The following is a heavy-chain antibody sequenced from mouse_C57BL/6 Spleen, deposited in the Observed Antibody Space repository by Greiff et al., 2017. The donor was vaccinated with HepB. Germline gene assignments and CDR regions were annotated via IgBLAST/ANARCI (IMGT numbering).Heavy chain of an antibody. Sequence: VKLMESGAELVKPGASVKISCKASGYAFSSYWMNWVKQRPGKGLEWIGQIYPGDGDTNYNGKFKGKATLTADKSSSTAYMQLSSLTSEDSAVYFCARYGSRDWYFDVWGTGTTVTVSS. J-gene: IGHJ1*03. V-gene: IGHV1-80*01. D-gene: IGHD1-1*01. CDR2: IYPGDGDT. CDR3: ARYGSRDWYFDV. CDR1: GYAFSSYW.